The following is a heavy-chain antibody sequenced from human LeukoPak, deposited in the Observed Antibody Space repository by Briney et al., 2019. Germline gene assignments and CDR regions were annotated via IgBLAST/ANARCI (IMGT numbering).Heavy chain of an antibody. V-gene: IGHV4-4*07. D-gene: IGHD3-22*01. Sequence: SETLSLTCTVSGGSISSYYWSWIRQPAGKGLEWIGRIHTSGSTNYNPSLKSRVTMSVDTSKNQFSLKLSSVTAADTAVYYCARDRYYYASSGYSQLSDYWGQGTLVTVSS. J-gene: IGHJ4*02. CDR3: ARDRYYYASSGYSQLSDY. CDR2: IHTSGST. CDR1: GGSISSYY.